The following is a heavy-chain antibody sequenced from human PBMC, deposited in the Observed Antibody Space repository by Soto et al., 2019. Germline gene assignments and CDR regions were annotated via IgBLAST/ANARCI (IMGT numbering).Heavy chain of an antibody. V-gene: IGHV4-34*01. Sequence: SETLSLTCAVYGGSFSGYYWSWIRQPPGKGLEWIGEINHSGSTNYNPSLKSRVTISVDTSKNQFSLKLSSVTAADTAVYYCARRVAAAGTDYWGRGTLVTVSS. CDR2: INHSGST. CDR1: GGSFSGYY. D-gene: IGHD6-13*01. CDR3: ARRVAAAGTDY. J-gene: IGHJ4*02.